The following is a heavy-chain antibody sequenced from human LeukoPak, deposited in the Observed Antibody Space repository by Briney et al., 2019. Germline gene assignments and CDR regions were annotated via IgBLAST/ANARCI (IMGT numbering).Heavy chain of an antibody. J-gene: IGHJ4*02. CDR1: GFTFSSFA. V-gene: IGHV3-30-3*01. CDR3: ANLGGLPGYFDY. Sequence: GGSLRLSCAASGFTFSSFAIHLVRLAPGKGLEWVAVISDDGSNKDYADSVKGRFSMSRDNSKNTLYLQMNSLRAEDTAVYYCANLGGLPGYFDYWGQGTLVTVSS. D-gene: IGHD3-16*01. CDR2: ISDDGSNK.